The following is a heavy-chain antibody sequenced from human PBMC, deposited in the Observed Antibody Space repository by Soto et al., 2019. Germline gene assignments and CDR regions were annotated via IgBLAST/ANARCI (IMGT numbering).Heavy chain of an antibody. D-gene: IGHD5-18*01. CDR2: ISAYNGNT. J-gene: IGHJ5*02. Sequence: ASVKVSCKASGYTFTSYGISWVRQAPGRGLEWMGWISAYNGNTNYAQKLQGRVTMTTDTSTSTAYMELRSLRSNDTAVYYCARDQSIVDTAMTPWGQGTLVTVSS. CDR3: ARDQSIVDTAMTP. V-gene: IGHV1-18*01. CDR1: GYTFTSYG.